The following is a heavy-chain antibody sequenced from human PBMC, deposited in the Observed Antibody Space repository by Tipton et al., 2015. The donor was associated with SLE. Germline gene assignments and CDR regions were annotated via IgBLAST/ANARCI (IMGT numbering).Heavy chain of an antibody. CDR1: GFTFSSYW. J-gene: IGHJ6*02. Sequence: SLRLSCAASGFTFSSYWMSWVRQATGKGLEWVSAIGTAGDTYYPGSVKGRFTISRENAKNSLYLQMNSLRAGDTAVYYCWGSYRFGATPDMDVWGQGTAVTVSS. D-gene: IGHD3-16*02. CDR2: IGTAGDT. CDR3: WGSYRFGATPDMDV. V-gene: IGHV3-13*01.